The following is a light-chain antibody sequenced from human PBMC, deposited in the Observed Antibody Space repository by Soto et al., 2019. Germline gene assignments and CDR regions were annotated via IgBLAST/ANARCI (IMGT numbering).Light chain of an antibody. Sequence: QSVLTQPPSASGSPGQSVTISCTGTSSDVGGYNYVSLYQQHPGKAPKVMIYEVSKRPSGVPDRFSGSKSGNTASLTVSGLQAEDEADYYCISYAGSTLVFVGGTQLPVL. CDR2: EVS. V-gene: IGLV2-8*01. CDR3: ISYAGSTLV. CDR1: SSDVGGYNY. J-gene: IGLJ2*01.